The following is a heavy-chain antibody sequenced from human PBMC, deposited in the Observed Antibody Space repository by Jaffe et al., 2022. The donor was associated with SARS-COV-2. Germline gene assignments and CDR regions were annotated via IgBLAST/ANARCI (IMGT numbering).Heavy chain of an antibody. V-gene: IGHV3-21*01. J-gene: IGHJ4*02. D-gene: IGHD5-18*01. CDR1: GFTFSSYS. CDR3: ARPARYSYGEYYFDY. Sequence: EVQLVESGGGLVKPGGSLRLSCAASGFTFSSYSMNWVRQAPGKGLEWVSSISSSSSYIYYADSVKGRFTISRDNAKNSLYLQMNSLRAEDTAVYYCARPARYSYGEYYFDYWGQGTLVTVSS. CDR2: ISSSSSYI.